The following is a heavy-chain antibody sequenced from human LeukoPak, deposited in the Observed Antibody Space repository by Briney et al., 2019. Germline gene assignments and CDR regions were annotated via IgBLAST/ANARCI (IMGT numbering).Heavy chain of an antibody. D-gene: IGHD6-19*01. CDR3: ARGTAVAGTDY. V-gene: IGHV3-74*01. CDR2: INSDGYST. J-gene: IGHJ4*02. CDR1: GFTFSGYW. Sequence: PGGSLRLSCAASGFTFSGYWMHWVRQAPGKGLVWVSRINSDGYSTSYADSVKGRFTISRENAKNTLYLQTNSLSAEDTAVYYCARGTAVAGTDYWGQGTLVTVSS.